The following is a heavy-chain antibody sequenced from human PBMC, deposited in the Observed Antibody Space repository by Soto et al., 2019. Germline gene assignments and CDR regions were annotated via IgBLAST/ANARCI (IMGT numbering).Heavy chain of an antibody. D-gene: IGHD3-22*01. J-gene: IGHJ4*02. CDR2: INTSGGST. CDR1: GYTFTSYY. V-gene: IGHV1-46*01. CDR3: ASTYYYDNSGYYYFDY. Sequence: QVQLVQSGAEVKKPGASVKVSCKASGYTFTSYYMHWVRQAPGQGLEWMGIINTSGGSTSYAQKFQSRVTMTRDTSTSTVYMELSSLRYEDKAVYYCASTYYYDNSGYYYFDYCGKGTLVTV.